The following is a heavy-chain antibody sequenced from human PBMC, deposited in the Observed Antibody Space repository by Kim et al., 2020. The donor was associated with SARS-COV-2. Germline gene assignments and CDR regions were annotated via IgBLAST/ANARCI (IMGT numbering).Heavy chain of an antibody. V-gene: IGHV4-31*03. J-gene: IGHJ4*02. D-gene: IGHD2-2*01. CDR2: IYYSGST. CDR1: GGSISSGGYY. Sequence: SETLSLTCTVSGGSISSGGYYWSWIRQHPGKGLEWIGYIYYSGSTYYNPSLKSRVTISVDTSKNQFSLKLSSVTAADTAVYYCARVGKTYCSSTSCYFGTREWELLLDVWGQGTLVTVSS. CDR3: ARVGKTYCSSTSCYFGTREWELLLDV.